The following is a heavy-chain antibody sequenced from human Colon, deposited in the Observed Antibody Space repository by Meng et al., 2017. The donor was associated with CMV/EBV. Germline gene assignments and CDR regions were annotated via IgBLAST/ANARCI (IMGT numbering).Heavy chain of an antibody. Sequence: VRFNGSPIPWVPPASGKRPEWVGRFKSKANNYATAYSSSVKGRFTISRDDSKNMAYLQMSSLKTEDTAVYYCTRPQYYYDSSGSDFWGQGTLVTVSS. V-gene: IGHV3-73*01. D-gene: IGHD3-22*01. CDR3: TRPQYYYDSSGSDF. CDR1: VRFNGSP. CDR2: FKSKANNYAT. J-gene: IGHJ4*02.